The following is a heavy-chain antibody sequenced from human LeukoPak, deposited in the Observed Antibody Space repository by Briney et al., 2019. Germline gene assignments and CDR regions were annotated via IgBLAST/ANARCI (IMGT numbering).Heavy chain of an antibody. CDR2: IRYDGSNK. CDR1: GFTFSSYG. J-gene: IGHJ4*02. V-gene: IGHV3-30*02. Sequence: GSLRLSCAASGFTFSSYGMHWVRQAPGKGLEWVAFIRYDGSNKYYADSVKGRFTISRDNSKNTLYLQMNSLRAEDTAVYYCAKDIEQVARPLFDYWGQGTLVTVSS. D-gene: IGHD6-6*01. CDR3: AKDIEQVARPLFDY.